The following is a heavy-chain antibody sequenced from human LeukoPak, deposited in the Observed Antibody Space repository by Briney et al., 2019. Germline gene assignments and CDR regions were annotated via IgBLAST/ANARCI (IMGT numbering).Heavy chain of an antibody. CDR1: GFPFSNYW. CDR2: MKEDGGEI. Sequence: GGSLRLSCAASGFPFSNYWMSWVRQAPGKGLEWVANMKEDGGEINYVDSVKGRFNISRDNAKNSLYLQMNSLRVDYTAVYYCARDRGHSTFDYWGQGTLVTVSS. CDR3: ARDRGHSTFDY. D-gene: IGHD4-23*01. V-gene: IGHV3-7*01. J-gene: IGHJ4*02.